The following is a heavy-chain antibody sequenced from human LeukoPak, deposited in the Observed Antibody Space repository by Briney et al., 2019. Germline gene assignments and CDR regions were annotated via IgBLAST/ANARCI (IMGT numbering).Heavy chain of an antibody. CDR3: ARGNYYGSGSYYNPYYYYGMDV. Sequence: PSETLSLTCAVYGGSFSGYYWSWIRQPPGKGLEWIGEINHSGSTNYNPSLKSRVTISVDTSKNQFSLKLSSVTAADTAVYYCARGNYYGSGSYYNPYYYYGMDVWGQGTTVTVSS. J-gene: IGHJ6*02. V-gene: IGHV4-34*01. D-gene: IGHD3-10*01. CDR1: GGSFSGYY. CDR2: INHSGST.